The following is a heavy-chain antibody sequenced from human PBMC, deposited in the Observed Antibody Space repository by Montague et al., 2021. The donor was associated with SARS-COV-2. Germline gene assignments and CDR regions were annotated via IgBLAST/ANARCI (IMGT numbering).Heavy chain of an antibody. CDR1: GGSFSGYY. J-gene: IGHJ2*01. CDR3: ARGAPTITMIVVVFTGAGWYFDL. D-gene: IGHD3-22*01. V-gene: IGHV4-34*01. CDR2: INHSGIT. Sequence: SETLSLTCAVHGGSFSGYYWSWIRQPPGKGLEWIGEINHSGITNYNPSLKSRVSISVDTSKNQFSLKLSSVTAADTAVYYCARGAPTITMIVVVFTGAGWYFDLWGRGTLVTVSS.